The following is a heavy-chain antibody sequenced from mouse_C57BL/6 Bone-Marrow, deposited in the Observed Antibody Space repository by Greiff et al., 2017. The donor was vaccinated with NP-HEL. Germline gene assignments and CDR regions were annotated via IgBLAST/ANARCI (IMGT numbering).Heavy chain of an antibody. CDR1: GYTFTSYT. Sequence: VKLVESGAELARPGASVKMSCKASGYTFTSYTMHWVKQRPGQGLEWIGYINPSSGYTKYNQKFKDKATLTADKSSSTAYMQLSSLTSEDSAVYYCARVTTVSYWYFDVWGTGTTVTVSS. CDR2: INPSSGYT. V-gene: IGHV1-4*01. CDR3: ARVTTVSYWYFDV. J-gene: IGHJ1*03. D-gene: IGHD1-1*01.